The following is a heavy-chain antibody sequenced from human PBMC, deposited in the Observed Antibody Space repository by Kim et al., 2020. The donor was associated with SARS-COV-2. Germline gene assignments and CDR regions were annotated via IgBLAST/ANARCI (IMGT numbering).Heavy chain of an antibody. J-gene: IGHJ4*02. D-gene: IGHD3-22*01. Sequence: SETLSLTCAVSGGSISSSNWWSWVRQPPGKGLEWIGEIYHSGSTNYNPSLKSRVTISVDKSKNQFSLKLSSVTAADTAVYYCASTVPGGYDSSGYYGGYYFDYWGQGTLVTVSS. V-gene: IGHV4-4*02. CDR2: IYHSGST. CDR3: ASTVPGGYDSSGYYGGYYFDY. CDR1: GGSISSSNW.